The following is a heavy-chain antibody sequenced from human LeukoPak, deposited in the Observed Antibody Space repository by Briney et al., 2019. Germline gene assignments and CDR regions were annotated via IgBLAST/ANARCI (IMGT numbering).Heavy chain of an antibody. D-gene: IGHD2-21*02. CDR3: ASIVVVTAAIDY. CDR2: IYYSGST. CDR1: GGSISSADDY. V-gene: IGHV4-30-4*01. Sequence: PSETLSLTCAVSGGSISSADDYWGWLRQSPGTGLEWIGFIYYSGSTYYNPSLKSRVTISVDTSKNQFSLKLRSVTAADTAVYYCASIVVVTAAIDYWGQGTLVTVSS. J-gene: IGHJ4*02.